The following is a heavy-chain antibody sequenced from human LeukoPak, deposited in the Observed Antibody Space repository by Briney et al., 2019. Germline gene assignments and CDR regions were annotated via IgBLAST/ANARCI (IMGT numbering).Heavy chain of an antibody. CDR3: ARSYYDFWSGYFRPGDY. D-gene: IGHD3-3*01. CDR2: IYPGYSDT. Sequence: GESLKISCQGSGYSFTSYWIGWVRQMPGKGLELMGIIYPGYSDTRYSPSFQGQVTISADKSISTAYLQWSSLKASDTAMYYCARSYYDFWSGYFRPGDYWGQGTLVTVSS. CDR1: GYSFTSYW. J-gene: IGHJ4*02. V-gene: IGHV5-51*01.